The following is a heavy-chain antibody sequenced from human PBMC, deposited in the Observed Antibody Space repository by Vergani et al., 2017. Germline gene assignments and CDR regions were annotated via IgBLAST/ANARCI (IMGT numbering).Heavy chain of an antibody. CDR1: GFTFSSYA. V-gene: IGHV3-30-3*01. CDR3: ARDVQQWLGGDY. Sequence: VQLVESGGGLVQPGRSLRLSCAASGFTFSSYAMHWVRQAPGKGLEWVAVISYDGSNKYYADSVKGRFTISRDNSKNTLYLQMNSLRAEDTAVYYCARDVQQWLGGDYWGQGTLVTVSS. J-gene: IGHJ4*02. D-gene: IGHD6-19*01. CDR2: ISYDGSNK.